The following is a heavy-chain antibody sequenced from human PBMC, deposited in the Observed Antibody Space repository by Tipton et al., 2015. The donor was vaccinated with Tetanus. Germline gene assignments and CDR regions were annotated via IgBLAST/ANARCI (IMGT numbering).Heavy chain of an antibody. CDR2: INHRGGI. D-gene: IGHD1-1*01. V-gene: IGHV4-34*01. CDR1: GDSFTGFY. CDR3: ARANNEFPKKGPFDS. Sequence: GLVKPSETLSLTCAVSGDSFTGFYWHWIRQPPGKGLEWIGEINHRGGISYNPSLKSRVTISVDTSKNQFSLRLTSVTAADTAVYYCARANNEFPKKGPFDSWGQGSLVIVSS. J-gene: IGHJ4*02.